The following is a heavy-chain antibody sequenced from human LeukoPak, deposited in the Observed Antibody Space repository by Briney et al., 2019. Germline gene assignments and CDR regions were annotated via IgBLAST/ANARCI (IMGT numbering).Heavy chain of an antibody. J-gene: IGHJ4*02. Sequence: SVKVSCKASGGTFSSYAISWVRQAPGQGLEWMGGIIPIFGTANYAQKFQGRVTITADESTSRAYMELSSLRSEDTAAYYCARLGESSYYFDYWGQGTLVTVSS. V-gene: IGHV1-69*13. D-gene: IGHD3-16*02. CDR3: ARLGESSYYFDY. CDR2: IIPIFGTA. CDR1: GGTFSSYA.